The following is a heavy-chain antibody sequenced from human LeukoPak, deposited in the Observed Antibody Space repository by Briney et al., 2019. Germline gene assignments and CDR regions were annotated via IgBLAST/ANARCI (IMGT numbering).Heavy chain of an antibody. J-gene: IGHJ4*02. CDR3: ARYGGSGSYYYYFDY. D-gene: IGHD3-10*01. CDR2: IYYSGST. V-gene: IGHV4-59*01. CDR1: GGSISSYY. Sequence: PSETLSLTCTVSGGSISSYYWSWIRQPPGKGLEWIGYIYYSGSTNYNPSLKSRVTISVDTSKNQFSLKLSSVTAADTAVYYCARYGGSGSYYYYFDYWGQGTLATVSS.